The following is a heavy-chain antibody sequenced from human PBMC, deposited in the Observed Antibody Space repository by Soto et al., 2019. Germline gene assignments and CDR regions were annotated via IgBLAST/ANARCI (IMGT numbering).Heavy chain of an antibody. D-gene: IGHD2-21*01. CDR1: GFTFSNYG. Sequence: ESGGGVVPPGGSLRLSCAASGFTFSNYGMHWVRQAPGKGLEWVAVIWYDGNNKYYADSVKGRFTISRDNSNNTLYVQMTSLRAEDTAVYYCARGLHSLFDYWGQGTLVTVSS. CDR3: ARGLHSLFDY. V-gene: IGHV3-33*01. J-gene: IGHJ4*02. CDR2: IWYDGNNK.